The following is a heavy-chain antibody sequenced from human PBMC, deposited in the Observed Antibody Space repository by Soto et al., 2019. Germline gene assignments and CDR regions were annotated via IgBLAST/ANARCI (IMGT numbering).Heavy chain of an antibody. V-gene: IGHV3-11*01. CDR2: ISSSGSTI. CDR3: ARFLPSARGVFDY. D-gene: IGHD6-6*01. J-gene: IGHJ4*02. Sequence: WGSLRLSWAASGCTFSDYYMSLIRQAPGKGLEGVSYISSSGSTIYYAYSVKGRFTISRDNAKNSLYLQMNSLRAEDTAVYYCARFLPSARGVFDYWGQGTLVTVS. CDR1: GCTFSDYY.